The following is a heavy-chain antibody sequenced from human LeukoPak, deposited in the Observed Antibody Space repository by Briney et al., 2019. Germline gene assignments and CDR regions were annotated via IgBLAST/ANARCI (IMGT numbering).Heavy chain of an antibody. D-gene: IGHD4-17*01. CDR2: VFTTGST. CDR3: ARALTTADFDY. V-gene: IGHV4-4*07. J-gene: IGHJ4*02. CDR1: GGSIGRYY. Sequence: SETLSLTCTVSGGSIGRYYWNWIRQPAGKGLEWIGRVFTTGSTTCNPSLKSRVTMSVDTSKNQFSLKLNSMTAADTAVYYCARALTTADFDYWGQGILVTVSS.